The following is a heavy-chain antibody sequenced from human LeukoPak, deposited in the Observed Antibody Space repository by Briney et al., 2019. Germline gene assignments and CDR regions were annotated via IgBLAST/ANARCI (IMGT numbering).Heavy chain of an antibody. V-gene: IGHV3-11*06. D-gene: IGHD1-1*01. CDR2: ICSSSSYT. CDR1: GFPFSDYY. CDR3: ARGTGTTAYFDY. J-gene: IGHJ4*02. Sequence: GGSLRLSCAASGFPFSDYYMSWVRQAPGKGLEWVSYICSSSSYTKYAACVKGRFTISRDNAKNSLYLQVNSLRAEDTAVYYCARGTGTTAYFDYWGQGTLVTVSS.